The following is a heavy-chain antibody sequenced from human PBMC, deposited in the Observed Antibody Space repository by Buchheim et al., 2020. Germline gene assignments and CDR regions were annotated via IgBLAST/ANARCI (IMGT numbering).Heavy chain of an antibody. J-gene: IGHJ4*02. CDR1: GFTFSSYS. V-gene: IGHV3-48*02. D-gene: IGHD3-22*01. CDR2: ISSSSRTI. CDR3: ARESRLGYYDSSGLVDY. Sequence: EVQLVESGGGLVQPGGSLRLSCAASGFTFSSYSMNWVRQAPGKGLEWVSYISSSSRTIYYADSVKGRFTISRDNAKNSLYLQMNSLRDEDTAVYYCARESRLGYYDSSGLVDYWGQGTL.